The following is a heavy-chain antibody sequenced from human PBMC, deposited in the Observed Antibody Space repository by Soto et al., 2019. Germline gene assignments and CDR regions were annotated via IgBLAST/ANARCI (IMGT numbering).Heavy chain of an antibody. Sequence: QGQLVESGGGVVQPGTSLRLSCEASGFIFSRYGMRWVRQAPGKGLEWVAVISYDGSNKYYAESVKGRFIISRDKSETTLYLQMNSLRAEETAVYYCAKDLGSGKPYYYYAMDVWGQGTTFTVSS. V-gene: IGHV3-30*18. CDR2: ISYDGSNK. J-gene: IGHJ6*02. CDR3: AKDLGSGKPYYYYAMDV. D-gene: IGHD1-26*01. CDR1: GFIFSRYG.